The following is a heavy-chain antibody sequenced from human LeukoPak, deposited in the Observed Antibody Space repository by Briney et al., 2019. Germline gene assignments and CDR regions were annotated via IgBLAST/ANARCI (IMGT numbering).Heavy chain of an antibody. CDR2: INHSGST. CDR1: GGSFSGYY. CDR3: ARSSSGWYKWFDP. Sequence: PSETLSLTCAVYGGSFSGYYWSWIRQPPGKGLEWIGEINHSGSTNYNPSLKSRVTISVGTSKNQFSLKLSSVTAADTAVYYCARSSSGWYKWFDPWGQGTLVTVSS. V-gene: IGHV4-34*01. D-gene: IGHD6-19*01. J-gene: IGHJ5*02.